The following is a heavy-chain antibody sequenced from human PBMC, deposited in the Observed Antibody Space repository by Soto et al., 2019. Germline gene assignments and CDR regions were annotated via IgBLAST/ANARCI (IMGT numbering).Heavy chain of an antibody. J-gene: IGHJ4*02. CDR3: ARGPSGDKVDS. Sequence: QVQLQESGPGLVKPSQTLSLTCTVSGGSISTVNYWWSWIRQSPDMGLEWIGHIYNGGSTYNNPSLGSXXTXSXXTSTNQPSLPLSSVSAADTAVYYCARGPSGDKVDSWGQGTLVTVSS. D-gene: IGHD7-27*01. CDR2: IYNGGST. CDR1: GGSISTVNYW. V-gene: IGHV4-30-4*01.